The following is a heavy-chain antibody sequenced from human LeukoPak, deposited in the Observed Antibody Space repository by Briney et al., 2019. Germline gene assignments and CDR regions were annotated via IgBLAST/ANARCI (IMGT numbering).Heavy chain of an antibody. CDR3: ARDDRVTAPTY. J-gene: IGHJ4*02. V-gene: IGHV4-38-2*01. CDR2: IYHSGST. CDR1: GYSISSGYY. Sequence: SETLSLTCAVSGYSISSGYYWGWIRQPPGKGLEWIGSIYHSGSTYYNPSLKSRVTISVDTSKNQFSLKLRSVTAADTAVYYCARDDRVTAPTYWGQGTLVTVSS. D-gene: IGHD1-1*01.